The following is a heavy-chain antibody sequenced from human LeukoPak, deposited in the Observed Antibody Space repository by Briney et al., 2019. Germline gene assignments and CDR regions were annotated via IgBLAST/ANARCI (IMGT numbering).Heavy chain of an antibody. CDR2: IYYSGST. D-gene: IGHD6-19*01. Sequence: PSQTLSLTCTVSGGSIINSAYYWSWIRQPPGKGLEWIGYIYYSGSTYYNPSLKSRVTISLDTSKNQFSLKLSSVTAADTAVYYCVRTEVSSGSEDYWGQGTLVTVSS. V-gene: IGHV4-30-4*08. CDR1: GGSIINSAYY. J-gene: IGHJ4*02. CDR3: VRTEVSSGSEDY.